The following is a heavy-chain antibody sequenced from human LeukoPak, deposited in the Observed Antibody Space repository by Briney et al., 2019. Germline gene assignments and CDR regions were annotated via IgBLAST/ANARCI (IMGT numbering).Heavy chain of an antibody. D-gene: IGHD6-13*01. CDR2: IKPSGGDT. V-gene: IGHV1-46*01. CDR3: ARAGSSWSYYYYYYYMDV. CDR1: GYTFTDYN. J-gene: IGHJ6*03. Sequence: ASVKVSCKTSGYTFTDYNLHWVRQAPGQRLEWMGIIKPSGGDTSYAQTFQGRVFMTRDMSTSTVYMELSSLRSEDTAVYYCARAGSSWSYYYYYYYMDVWGKGTTVTVSS.